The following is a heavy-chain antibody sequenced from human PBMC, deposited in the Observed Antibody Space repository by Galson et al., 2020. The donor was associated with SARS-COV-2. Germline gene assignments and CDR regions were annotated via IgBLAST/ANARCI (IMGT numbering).Heavy chain of an antibody. CDR2: IWYDGSKK. V-gene: IGHV3-33*01. CDR1: GFTFSSYG. Sequence: GESLKISCAASGFTFSSYGMHWVRQAPGKGLEWVAGIWYDGSKKYYGDSVKGRFTISRDNSKNTLYLQMNSLRAEDTAIYYCARDRERQWLALDNWGQGTLVTVSS. J-gene: IGHJ4*02. CDR3: ARDRERQWLALDN. D-gene: IGHD6-19*01.